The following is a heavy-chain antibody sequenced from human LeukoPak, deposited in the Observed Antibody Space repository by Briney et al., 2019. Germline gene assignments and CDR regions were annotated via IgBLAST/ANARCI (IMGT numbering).Heavy chain of an antibody. D-gene: IGHD2-2*01. CDR1: GYTFTGYY. J-gene: IGHJ2*01. CDR3: ARVGCSSTSCYSGWYFDL. Sequence: ASVKVSCKASGYTFTGYYIHWVRQAPGQGLEWMGWINPNSGDTNYAQKFQGRVTMTRDTSISTAYMELSRLRSDDTAVYYCARVGCSSTSCYSGWYFDLWGRGTLVTVSS. V-gene: IGHV1-2*02. CDR2: INPNSGDT.